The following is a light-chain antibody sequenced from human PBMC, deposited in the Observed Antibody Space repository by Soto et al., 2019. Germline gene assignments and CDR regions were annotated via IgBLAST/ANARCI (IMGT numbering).Light chain of an antibody. CDR2: KAS. J-gene: IGKJ1*01. CDR1: QSITDW. CDR3: QYWDDYSWT. V-gene: IGKV1-5*03. Sequence: DIQMTQSPSTLSASVGDRVTITCRASQSITDWLAWYQQKPGKAPKFLIYKASNLEGGVPSRFSGSGSGTEFTITSSSVQPDDFATYYCQYWDDYSWTFGQGTKVEIK.